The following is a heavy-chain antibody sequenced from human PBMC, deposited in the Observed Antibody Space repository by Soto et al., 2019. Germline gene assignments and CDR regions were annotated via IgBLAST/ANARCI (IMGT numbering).Heavy chain of an antibody. CDR2: INERGST. D-gene: IGHD1-1*01. J-gene: IGHJ4*02. CDR3: ARGSGIVALPGELEDVKYDY. CDR1: GQSFSGRS. Sequence: QVQLQQWGAGLVKPSETLSLSCAVYGQSFSGRSWAWIRQPPGKGLEWIGEINERGSTYYNPSLRSRVTISTDTSKNQFSLKLSSVSAADTAAYFCARGSGIVALPGELEDVKYDYWGQGTLVNVSS. V-gene: IGHV4-34*01.